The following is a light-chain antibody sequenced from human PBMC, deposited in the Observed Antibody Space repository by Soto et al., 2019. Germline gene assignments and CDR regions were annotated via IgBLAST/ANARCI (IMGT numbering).Light chain of an antibody. CDR1: SSDVGYYNY. CDR3: ASYTSSGTDV. Sequence: QSALTQPASVSGSPGQLITISCTGSSSDVGYYNYVSWYQHHPGKTPKLLIFELSRRPSWTSSRFSGSRSGYTASLTISGLQAEDEADYYCASYTSSGTDVFGPGTKVTVL. V-gene: IGLV2-14*01. CDR2: ELS. J-gene: IGLJ1*01.